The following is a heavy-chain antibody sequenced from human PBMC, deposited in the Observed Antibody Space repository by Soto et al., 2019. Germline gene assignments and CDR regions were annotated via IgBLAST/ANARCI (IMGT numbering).Heavy chain of an antibody. J-gene: IGHJ6*03. CDR2: ISAYNGNT. D-gene: IGHD4-17*01. V-gene: IGHV1-18*01. CDR1: GYTFTSYG. Sequence: QVQLVQSGAEVKKPGASVKVSCKASGYTFTSYGISWVRQAPGQRLEWMGWISAYNGNTNYAQKLQGRVTMTTDRSTSTGYMELRSLRSDDTAVYYCARVVYGDYGQNYYYDMDVWGKETTVTVSS. CDR3: ARVVYGDYGQNYYYDMDV.